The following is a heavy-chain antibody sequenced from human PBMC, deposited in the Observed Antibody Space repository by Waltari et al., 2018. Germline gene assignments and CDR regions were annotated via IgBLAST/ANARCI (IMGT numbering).Heavy chain of an antibody. CDR3: VGGGYGSRSYGHRWIYGMDV. V-gene: IGHV4-34*01. D-gene: IGHD3-10*01. CDR2: INHSGST. Sequence: EWIGEINHSGSTNYNPSLKSRVTISVDTSKNQFSLKLSSVTAADTAVYYCVGGGYGSRSYGHRWIYGMDVWGQGITVTVSS. J-gene: IGHJ6*02.